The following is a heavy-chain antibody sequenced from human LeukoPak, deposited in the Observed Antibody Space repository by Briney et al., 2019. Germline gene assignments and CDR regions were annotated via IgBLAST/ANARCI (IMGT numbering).Heavy chain of an antibody. V-gene: IGHV1-69*13. CDR3: ARDLSQQNWFDP. CDR2: IIPIFGTA. CDR1: GGTFSSYA. J-gene: IGHJ5*02. D-gene: IGHD6-13*01. Sequence: EASVKVSCKASGGTFSSYAISWVRQAPGQGLEWMGGIIPIFGTANYAQKFQGRVTITADESTSTAYMELSSLRSEDTAVYYCARDLSQQNWFDPWGQGTLVTVSS.